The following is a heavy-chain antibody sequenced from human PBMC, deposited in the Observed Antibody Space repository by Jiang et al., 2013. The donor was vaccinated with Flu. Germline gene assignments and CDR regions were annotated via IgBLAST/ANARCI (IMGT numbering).Heavy chain of an antibody. J-gene: IGHJ4*02. D-gene: IGHD2-15*01. Sequence: GAEVKKPGSSVKVSCKASGGTFSSYAISWVRQAPGQGLEWMGGIIPIFGTANYAQKFQGRVTMTRDTSTSTVYMELSSLRSEDTAVYYCASGRSGGTMYYFDYWGQGTLVTVSS. CDR2: IIPIFGTA. CDR1: GGTFSSYA. V-gene: IGHV1-69*05. CDR3: ASGRSGGTMYYFDY.